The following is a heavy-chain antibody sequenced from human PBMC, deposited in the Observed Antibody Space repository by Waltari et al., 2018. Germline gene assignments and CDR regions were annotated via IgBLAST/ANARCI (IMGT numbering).Heavy chain of an antibody. CDR2: IYYSGST. Sequence: QVQLQESGPGLVKPSETLSLTCTVSGGSISSYYWSWIRQPPGKGLEWIGYIYYSGSTNYNPSLKSRVTISVDTSKNQFSLKLSSVTAADTAVYYCARDRGITMVRGDNKAWFDPWGQGTLVTVSS. CDR1: GGSISSYY. V-gene: IGHV4-59*01. J-gene: IGHJ5*02. D-gene: IGHD3-10*01. CDR3: ARDRGITMVRGDNKAWFDP.